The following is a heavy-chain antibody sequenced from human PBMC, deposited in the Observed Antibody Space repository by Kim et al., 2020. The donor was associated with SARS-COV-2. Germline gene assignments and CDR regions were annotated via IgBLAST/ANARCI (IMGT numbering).Heavy chain of an antibody. CDR1: GGSIGGTAYY. CDR2: VYYSGTT. V-gene: IGHV4-39*01. J-gene: IGHJ4*02. D-gene: IGHD3-10*01. Sequence: SETLSLTCTVTGGSIGGTAYYWGWIRQPPGKGLEWIGTVYYSGTTHYSPSFKSRVTISVDTSKNQIFLKLNSVTAADTAFYYCGRHTEGSPPTTPVSWGQGTLVTVSS. CDR3: GRHTEGSPPTTPVS.